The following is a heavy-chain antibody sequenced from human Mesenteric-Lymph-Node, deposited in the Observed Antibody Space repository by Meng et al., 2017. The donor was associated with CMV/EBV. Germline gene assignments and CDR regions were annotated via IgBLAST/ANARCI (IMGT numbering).Heavy chain of an antibody. CDR2: INPASGGT. CDR1: GYSFIGYY. CDR3: ARKGNGQGSADALDV. D-gene: IGHD2-8*01. Sequence: ASVKFSCKASGYSFIGYYMHWVRQTPGQGLEWMGWINPASGGTDYVQKFQGRVIMTRDRSINTAYMELSGLRSDDTAIYYCARKGNGQGSADALDVWGQGTMVTVSS. V-gene: IGHV1-2*02. J-gene: IGHJ3*01.